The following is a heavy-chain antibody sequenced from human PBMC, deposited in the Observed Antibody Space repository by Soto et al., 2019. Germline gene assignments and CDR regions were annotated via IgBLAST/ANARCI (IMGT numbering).Heavy chain of an antibody. V-gene: IGHV1-18*04. Sequence: QVQLVQSGAEVKKPGASVKVSCKASGYTFTSHGVTWVRQAPGQGLEWMGWISANNGNTEYAQKFQGRVTMTRDTSTSTAYMELRTLRSDDTAVYSCARASPLAYRDWFDPWGQGTQVTVSS. CDR2: ISANNGNT. CDR1: GYTFTSHG. CDR3: ARASPLAYRDWFDP. J-gene: IGHJ5*02. D-gene: IGHD2-2*02.